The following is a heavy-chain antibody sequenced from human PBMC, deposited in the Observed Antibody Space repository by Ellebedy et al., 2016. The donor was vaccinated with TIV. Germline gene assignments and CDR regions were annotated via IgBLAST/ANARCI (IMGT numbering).Heavy chain of an antibody. CDR3: ARSSGWDRFDY. V-gene: IGHV4-59*01. CDR2: IYYSGST. J-gene: IGHJ4*02. CDR1: GGSISSYH. D-gene: IGHD6-19*01. Sequence: MPGGSLRLSCTVSGGSISSYHWSWNRQPPGKGLEWIGYIYYSGSTNYNPSLKSRVTIAVDTSKKQISLKLSSVTAADTAVYYCARSSGWDRFDYWGQGTLVTVSS.